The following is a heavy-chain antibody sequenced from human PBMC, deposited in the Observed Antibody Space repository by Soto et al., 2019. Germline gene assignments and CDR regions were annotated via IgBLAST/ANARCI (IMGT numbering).Heavy chain of an antibody. D-gene: IGHD7-27*01. CDR3: ARKMLGSPTRPDYWYYVL. V-gene: IGHV3-23*01. CDR2: ISGGGDAT. Sequence: PGGSLRLSCAGSGFTFINYAMNWVHQAPGKGLEWVSSISGGGDATFFPDSVRGRFTFSRDNSKNTVTLQMNSLGVEDTAVYYCARKMLGSPTRPDYWYYVLSDRAPLVTVSS. J-gene: IGHJ2*01. CDR1: GFTFINYA.